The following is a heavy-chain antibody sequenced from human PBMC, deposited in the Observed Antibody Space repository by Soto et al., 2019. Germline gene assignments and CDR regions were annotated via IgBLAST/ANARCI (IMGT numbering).Heavy chain of an antibody. Sequence: QVQLVESGGGVVQPGRTLSLSCEASGFMFGTSGMHWVRQAPGKGLEWVSGIWLNGSERYYSDSVKGRFNIPRDNSKNTLFLQMISLRVEDTAVYFWARDASGTSSFLASWGQGTLVTVSS. V-gene: IGHV3-33*01. D-gene: IGHD1-1*01. CDR2: IWLNGSER. CDR3: ARDASGTSSFLAS. J-gene: IGHJ5*01. CDR1: GFMFGTSG.